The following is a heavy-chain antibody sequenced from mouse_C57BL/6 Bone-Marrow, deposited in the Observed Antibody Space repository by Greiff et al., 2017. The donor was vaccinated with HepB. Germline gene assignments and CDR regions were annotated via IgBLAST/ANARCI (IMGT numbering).Heavy chain of an antibody. CDR1: GFNIKDDY. D-gene: IGHD1-1*01. J-gene: IGHJ3*01. CDR3: TTWGDYSWFAY. V-gene: IGHV14-4*01. Sequence: EVQLQQSGAELVRPGASVKLSCTASGFNIKDDYMHWVKQRPEQGLEWIGWLDPENGDTEYASKFQGKATITADTSSNTAYLQRSSLTSEDTAVYYCTTWGDYSWFAYWGQGTLVTVSA. CDR2: LDPENGDT.